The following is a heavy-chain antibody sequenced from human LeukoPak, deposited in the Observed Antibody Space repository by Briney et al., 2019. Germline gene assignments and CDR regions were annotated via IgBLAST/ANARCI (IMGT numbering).Heavy chain of an antibody. J-gene: IGHJ4*02. Sequence: GGSLRLSCTVSGFTVSSDSMSWVRQAPGKGLEWVSFIYSAGSIYYSDSVKGRFTISIDNSKNTLYLQMNSLRAEDTAVYYCARRAGAYTHPYDYWGQGTLVTVSS. D-gene: IGHD3-16*01. CDR3: ARRAGAYTHPYDY. V-gene: IGHV3-53*01. CDR2: IYSAGSI. CDR1: GFTVSSDS.